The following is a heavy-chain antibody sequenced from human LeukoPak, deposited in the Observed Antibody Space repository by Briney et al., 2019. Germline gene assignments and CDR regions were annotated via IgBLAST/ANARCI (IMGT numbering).Heavy chain of an antibody. Sequence: PSETLSLTCAVSGDSLTSGGYFWTWIRQHPGKGLEWLGSISNSGTTSYNPSLKSRVSISLDTSNNHFSLRLGSVTAADTAVYFCARDVVVTSSPDAFDIWGQGTMVTVSS. CDR2: ISNSGTT. CDR1: GDSLTSGGYF. CDR3: ARDVVVTSSPDAFDI. J-gene: IGHJ3*02. D-gene: IGHD2-21*02. V-gene: IGHV4-31*11.